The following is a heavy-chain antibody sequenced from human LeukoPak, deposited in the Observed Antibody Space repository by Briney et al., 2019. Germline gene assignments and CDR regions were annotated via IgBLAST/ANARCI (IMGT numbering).Heavy chain of an antibody. CDR2: IYYSGST. J-gene: IGHJ4*02. V-gene: IGHV4-39*07. CDR1: GGSISSSSYY. Sequence: SETLSLTCTVSGGSISSSSYYWGWIRQPPGKGLEWIGNIYYSGSTYYSSSLKSRVIISVDTSKNQFSLKLSSVTAADTAVYYCARNYDSSLGFDYWGQGTLVTVSS. CDR3: ARNYDSSLGFDY. D-gene: IGHD3-22*01.